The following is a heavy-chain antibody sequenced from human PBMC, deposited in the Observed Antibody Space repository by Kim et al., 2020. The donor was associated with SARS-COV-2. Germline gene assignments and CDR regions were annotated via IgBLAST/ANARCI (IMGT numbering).Heavy chain of an antibody. V-gene: IGHV3-33*05. CDR2: ISYDGSNK. D-gene: IGHD6-19*01. CDR3: ASESTNSSGWYVGRGGGSYYYGMDV. Sequence: GGSLRLSCAASGFTFSSYGMHWVRQAPGKGLEWVAVISYDGSNKYYADSVKGRFTISRDNSKNTLYLQMNSLRAEDTAVYYCASESTNSSGWYVGRGGGSYYYGMDVWGQGTTVTVSS. CDR1: GFTFSSYG. J-gene: IGHJ6*02.